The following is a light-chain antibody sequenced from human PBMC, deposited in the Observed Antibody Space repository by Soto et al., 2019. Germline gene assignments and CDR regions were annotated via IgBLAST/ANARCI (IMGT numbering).Light chain of an antibody. Sequence: QSVLTQPASVSGSPGQSITISCTGTSSDVGGYNYVSWYQQHPGKAPKLMIYDVSNRPSGVSNRFSGSKSGNTASLTISGLQAEYEADYYCSSYTSISTLVFGTGNKVTVL. J-gene: IGLJ1*01. CDR1: SSDVGGYNY. V-gene: IGLV2-14*01. CDR2: DVS. CDR3: SSYTSISTLV.